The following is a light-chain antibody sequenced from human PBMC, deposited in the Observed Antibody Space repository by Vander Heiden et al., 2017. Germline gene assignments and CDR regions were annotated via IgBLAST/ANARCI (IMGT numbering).Light chain of an antibody. J-gene: IGKJ3*01. CDR1: QSISSY. V-gene: IGKV1-39*01. CDR3: QQSDSTWGFT. Sequence: DIQMTQSPSSLSASVGDRVTITCRASQSISSYLNWYQQKPGKAPKLLIYAASSLQSGVPSRFSGSGSGTDFTLTISSLQPEDFATYYCQQSDSTWGFTFGHGTKVDIK. CDR2: AAS.